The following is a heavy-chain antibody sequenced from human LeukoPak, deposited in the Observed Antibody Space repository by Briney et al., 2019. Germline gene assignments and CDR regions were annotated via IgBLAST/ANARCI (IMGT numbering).Heavy chain of an antibody. V-gene: IGHV3-48*03. J-gene: IGHJ3*02. CDR2: ISSSGSTI. Sequence: GGSLRLSCAASGFTFSSYEMNWVRQAPGKGREWVSYISSSGSTIYYADSVKGRFTISRDNAKNSLYLQMNSLRAADTAVYYCASSYSSSVGAFDIWGQGTMVTVSS. CDR3: ASSYSSSVGAFDI. D-gene: IGHD6-13*01. CDR1: GFTFSSYE.